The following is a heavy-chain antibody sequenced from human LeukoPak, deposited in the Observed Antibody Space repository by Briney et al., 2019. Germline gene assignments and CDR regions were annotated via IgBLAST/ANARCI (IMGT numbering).Heavy chain of an antibody. Sequence: ASVKVSCKASGYTFTSYDINWVRQATGQGLEWMGRINPNSGGTNYAQKFQGRVTMTRDTSISTAYMELSRLRSDDTAVYYCARLDTAMVIDYWGQGTLVTVSS. J-gene: IGHJ4*02. CDR3: ARLDTAMVIDY. D-gene: IGHD5-18*01. CDR2: INPNSGGT. V-gene: IGHV1-2*06. CDR1: GYTFTSYD.